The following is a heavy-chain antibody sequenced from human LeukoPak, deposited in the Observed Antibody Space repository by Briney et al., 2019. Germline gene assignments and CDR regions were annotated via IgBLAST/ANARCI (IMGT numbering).Heavy chain of an antibody. V-gene: IGHV1-2*02. CDR3: ARVLSAVTSTFDY. CDR2: IKPNNGDT. J-gene: IGHJ4*02. Sequence: ASVTVSCKASGYSFTHHNVHWVRQAPGQAREWMGWIKPNNGDTKFSQKFQDRVTFTSDTSIDTAYMEMSGLTSDDTAIYYCARVLSAVTSTFDYWGQGTLVTVSS. CDR1: GYSFTHHN. D-gene: IGHD4-17*01.